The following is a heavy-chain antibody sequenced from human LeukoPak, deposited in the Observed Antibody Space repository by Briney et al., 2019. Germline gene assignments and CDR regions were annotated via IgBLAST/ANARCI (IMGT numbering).Heavy chain of an antibody. CDR3: AKDIRFGELLPPYYFDY. J-gene: IGHJ4*02. CDR2: ISNTGAST. Sequence: PGGSLRLSCAASGFMFSSYAMNWVRQVPGKGLEWASTISNTGASTYYADSVKGRFTISRDNSKNTLYLQMNSLRAEDTAVYYCAKDIRFGELLPPYYFDYWGQGTLVTVSS. V-gene: IGHV3-23*01. D-gene: IGHD3-10*01. CDR1: GFMFSSYA.